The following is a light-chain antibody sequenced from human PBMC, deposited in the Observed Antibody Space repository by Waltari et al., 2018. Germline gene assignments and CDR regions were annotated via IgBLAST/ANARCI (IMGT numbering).Light chain of an antibody. Sequence: QSALTQPPSASGSPGQAVTISCNGTSRDVGFYNYDPWYQHNQGNAPKVMIYQVSNRPSGVPDRFAGAKSGNTASLTISGLQAEDEADYYCSSYTLSDNLVFGGGTKLTVL. CDR1: SRDVGFYNY. V-gene: IGLV2-8*01. J-gene: IGLJ3*02. CDR2: QVS. CDR3: SSYTLSDNLV.